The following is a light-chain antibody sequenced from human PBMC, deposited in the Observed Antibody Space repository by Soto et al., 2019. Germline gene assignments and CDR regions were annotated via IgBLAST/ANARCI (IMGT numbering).Light chain of an antibody. Sequence: DIQMTQSPSSLSASVGDRVTITCRASQGISNYLAWYQQKPGKVPKPLIYAASTLQSGVTSRFSGSGSGTDFTLTISSLQPEDVATYYCRKYNIAHFAFGQGTRLEIK. CDR3: RKYNIAHFA. V-gene: IGKV1-27*01. CDR1: QGISNY. J-gene: IGKJ5*01. CDR2: AAS.